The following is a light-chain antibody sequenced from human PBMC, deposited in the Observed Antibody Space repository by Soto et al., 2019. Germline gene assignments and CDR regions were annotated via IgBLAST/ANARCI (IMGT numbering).Light chain of an antibody. J-gene: IGKJ4*01. CDR1: QSISSW. V-gene: IGKV1-5*03. Sequence: DIQMTQSPSTLSASVGDRVTTTCRASQSISSWLAWYQQKPGEAPKLMIYQASILERGVPSRFSGSGSGTEFSLAVTGVQPDDCATFYFQQYNSYPVSFGGGPRVEIK. CDR3: QQYNSYPVS. CDR2: QAS.